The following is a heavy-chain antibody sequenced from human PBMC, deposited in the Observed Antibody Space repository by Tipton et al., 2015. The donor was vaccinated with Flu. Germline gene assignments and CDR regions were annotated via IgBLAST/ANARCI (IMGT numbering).Heavy chain of an antibody. D-gene: IGHD3-10*01. V-gene: IGHV3-23*01. CDR2: VGRSGDIT. J-gene: IGHJ3*02. Sequence: LSLTCAASGFTFSSYAISWVRQAPGQGLEWVAVVGRSGDITYYTDSVRGRFTISRDNPENTVYLQMNSLRAEDTAVYYCARAGNDALGAFDIWGQGTLVTVSS. CDR1: GFTFSSYA. CDR3: ARAGNDALGAFDI.